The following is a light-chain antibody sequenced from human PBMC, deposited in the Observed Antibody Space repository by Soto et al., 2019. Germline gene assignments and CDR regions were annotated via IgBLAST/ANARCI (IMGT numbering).Light chain of an antibody. V-gene: IGKV3-15*01. CDR2: GAS. CDR3: QQYNNGPWT. Sequence: EIVMTQYPATLSVSPGERATLSCRASQSVSSNLAWYQQKPGQAPRLLNYGASPRATGIPAWFSGNGSGTECTPATSGLQPEEFVVSYGQQYNNGPWTFGQGTEVEIK. J-gene: IGKJ1*01. CDR1: QSVSSN.